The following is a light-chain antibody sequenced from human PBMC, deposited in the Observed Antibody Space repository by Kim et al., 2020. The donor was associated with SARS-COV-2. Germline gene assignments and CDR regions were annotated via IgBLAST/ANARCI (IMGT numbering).Light chain of an antibody. V-gene: IGKV3-11*02. J-gene: IGKJ5*01. CDR2: DAS. CDR3: QQRSNCPPIT. CDR1: QSVSSY. Sequence: SPGERATPSGRASQSVSSYLAWYQQKPGQAPRLLIYDASNTATGSPARFSGSGSGRDFTLTISSLEPEDFAVYYCQQRSNCPPITFGQGTRLEIK.